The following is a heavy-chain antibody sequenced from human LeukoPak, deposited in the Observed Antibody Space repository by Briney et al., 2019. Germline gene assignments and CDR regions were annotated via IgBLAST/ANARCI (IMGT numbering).Heavy chain of an antibody. J-gene: IGHJ4*02. V-gene: IGHV3-23*01. Sequence: PSETLSLTCTVSGDSISSGGYYWSWIRQAPGKGLEWVSAISGSGGSTYYADSVKGRFTISRDNSKNTLYLQMNSLRAEDTAVYYCAKDGYYYDSSGPYYFDYWGQGTLVTVSS. CDR3: AKDGYYYDSSGPYYFDY. D-gene: IGHD3-22*01. CDR2: ISGSGGST. CDR1: GDSISSGGYY.